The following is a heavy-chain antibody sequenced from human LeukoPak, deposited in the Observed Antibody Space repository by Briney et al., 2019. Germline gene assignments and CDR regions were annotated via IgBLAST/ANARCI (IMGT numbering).Heavy chain of an antibody. CDR2: VFTGGST. J-gene: IGHJ4*02. V-gene: IGHV4-4*07. CDR1: GGPISGYY. Sequence: SETLSLTCTVSGGPISGYYWSWIRQPAGKGLEWIGRVFTGGSTNYNPSVKSRVTISIDKSKNEFYLNLNSVTATDTALYYCARERATVTTELDCWGQGILVTVSS. CDR3: ARERATVTTELDC. D-gene: IGHD4-17*01.